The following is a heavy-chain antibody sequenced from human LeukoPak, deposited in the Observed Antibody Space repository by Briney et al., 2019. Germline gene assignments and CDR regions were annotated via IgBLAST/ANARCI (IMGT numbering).Heavy chain of an antibody. CDR2: IYYSGST. CDR1: GGPISSSF. J-gene: IGHJ2*01. Sequence: PSETLSLTCTVSGGPISSSFWSWIRQPPGKGLEWIGHIYYSGSTNYNPSLKSRVTISVDTSKNQFSLKLSSVTAADTAVYSCARRGANSGSYSHFDLWGRGTLVTVSA. V-gene: IGHV4-59*01. CDR3: ARRGANSGSYSHFDL. D-gene: IGHD1-26*01.